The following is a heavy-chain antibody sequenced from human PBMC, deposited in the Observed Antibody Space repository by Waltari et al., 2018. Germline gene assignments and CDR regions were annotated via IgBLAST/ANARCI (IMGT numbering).Heavy chain of an antibody. V-gene: IGHV4-39*07. Sequence: QLQLQESGPGLVKPLETLSLTCTVSGGSISSSSYSWGWIRQPPGQGLEWIGGIYYSGSTYYNPSLKSRVPISVDTSKNQFSLKLSSVTAADTAVYYCARLKMALGSLGGGMDVWGQGTTVTVSS. CDR3: ARLKMALGSLGGGMDV. CDR2: IYYSGST. J-gene: IGHJ6*02. CDR1: GGSISSSSYS. D-gene: IGHD3-16*01.